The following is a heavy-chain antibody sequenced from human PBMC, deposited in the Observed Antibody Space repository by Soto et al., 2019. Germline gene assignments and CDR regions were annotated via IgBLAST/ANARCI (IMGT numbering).Heavy chain of an antibody. CDR1: GGTFSSYT. V-gene: IGHV1-69*08. Sequence: QVQLVQSGAEVKKPGSSVKVSCKASGGTFSSYTISWVRQAPGQGLEWMGRIIPILGIANYAQKFQGRVTITADKSTSTAYMELSSLRSEDTAVYYCARDSCSSTSCATVYYYGMDVWGQGTTVTVSS. J-gene: IGHJ6*02. CDR2: IIPILGIA. CDR3: ARDSCSSTSCATVYYYGMDV. D-gene: IGHD2-2*01.